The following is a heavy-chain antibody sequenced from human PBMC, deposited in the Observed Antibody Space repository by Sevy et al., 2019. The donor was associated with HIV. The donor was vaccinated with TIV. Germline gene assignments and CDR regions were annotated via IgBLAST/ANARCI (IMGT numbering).Heavy chain of an antibody. CDR2: IHHSGSS. D-gene: IGHD5-12*01. J-gene: IGHJ4*02. V-gene: IGHV4-59*01. Sequence: SETLSLTCTVSGASISSDYWSWIRQSPEKGVEYIGYIHHSGSSKYNPSLMSRVSISLDRSKNHFSLKLNSVSAVDTAVYYCARLPSQSGFGFDYWGQGTLVTVSS. CDR1: GASISSDY. CDR3: ARLPSQSGFGFDY.